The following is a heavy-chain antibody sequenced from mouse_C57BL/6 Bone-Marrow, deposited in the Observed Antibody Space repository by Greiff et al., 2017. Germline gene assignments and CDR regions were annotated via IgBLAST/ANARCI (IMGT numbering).Heavy chain of an antibody. V-gene: IGHV1-53*01. J-gene: IGHJ2*01. CDR2: INTSNGGT. D-gene: IGHD2-3*01. CDR1: GYTFTSYW. Sequence: QVQLQQPGTELVKPGASVKLSCKASGYTFTSYWMHWVKQRPGQGLEWIGNINTSNGGTNYNEKFKSKATLTVDKSSSTAYMQLSSLTSEDSAVYYCARWGFYDGYYDYWGQGTTLTVSS. CDR3: ARWGFYDGYYDY.